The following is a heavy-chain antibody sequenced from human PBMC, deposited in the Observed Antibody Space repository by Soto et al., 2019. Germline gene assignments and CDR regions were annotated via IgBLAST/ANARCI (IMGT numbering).Heavy chain of an antibody. CDR2: IYSSGST. CDR1: GGSISNYY. V-gene: IGHV4-59*01. D-gene: IGHD5-12*01. Sequence: SETLSLTCTVSGGSISNYYWNWIRQSPGKGLEWIGYIYSSGSTHYNPSLQNRVTISIDTSKNQVSLKVNSVTAADTAVYYCAREGVAPYYYYGMDVWGQGTPVTVSS. CDR3: AREGVAPYYYYGMDV. J-gene: IGHJ6*02.